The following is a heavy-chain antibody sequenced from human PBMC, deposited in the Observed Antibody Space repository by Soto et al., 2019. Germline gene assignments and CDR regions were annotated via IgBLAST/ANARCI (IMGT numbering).Heavy chain of an antibody. D-gene: IGHD1-26*01. CDR3: ARDSLPGTRTWADH. CDR2: IYMRGST. J-gene: IGHJ4*02. Sequence: EVQLVESGGGLVQPGESLRLSCAASGFTVSSKYMSWVRQAPGKGLEWVSIIYMRGSTFYADSVKGRFTISRDTSKNTLYLQMDHLTVQDTAMYHCARDSLPGTRTWADHWGQGTLVTVSS. CDR1: GFTVSSKY. V-gene: IGHV3-66*01.